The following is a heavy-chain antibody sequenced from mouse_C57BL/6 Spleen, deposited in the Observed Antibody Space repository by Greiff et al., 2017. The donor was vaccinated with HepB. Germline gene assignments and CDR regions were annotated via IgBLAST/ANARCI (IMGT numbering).Heavy chain of an antibody. CDR3: AREDYGSSYGYFDV. Sequence: QVQLKESGPELVKPGASVKISCKASGYTFTDYYINWVKQRPGQGLEWTGWIYPGSGNTKYNEKFKGKATLTVDTSSSTAYMQLSSLTSEDSAVYFCAREDYGSSYGYFDVWGTGTTVTVSS. V-gene: IGHV1-84*01. CDR2: IYPGSGNT. CDR1: GYTFTDYY. D-gene: IGHD1-1*01. J-gene: IGHJ1*03.